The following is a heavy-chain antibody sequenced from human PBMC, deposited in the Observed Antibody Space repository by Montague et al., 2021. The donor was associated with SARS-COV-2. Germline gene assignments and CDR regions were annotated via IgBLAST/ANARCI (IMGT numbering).Heavy chain of an antibody. CDR1: GASISSSY. CDR2: IDTSGSP. CDR3: ARDGRRLYTYGSLDY. V-gene: IGHV4-4*07. J-gene: IGHJ4*02. Sequence: SETLSLTCTVSGASISSSYWGWIRQTAGKGLDWIGRIDTSGSPKYNPSLKSRVTMSLDTSKSQFSLKVNSVTVADTAMYFCARDGRRLYTYGSLDYWGQAILVTVSS. D-gene: IGHD5-18*01.